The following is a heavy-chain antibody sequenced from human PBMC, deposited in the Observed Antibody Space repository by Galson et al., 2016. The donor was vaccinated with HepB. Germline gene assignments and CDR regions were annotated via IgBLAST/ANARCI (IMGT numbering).Heavy chain of an antibody. Sequence: SLRLSCAASGFSFSTSGMSWVRQTPGRGLEWVSGITGSGGTTHYADSGKGRFTISRDNSKNTLYLYMNSLRAGDTAVYYCGKHGGFDYWGQGTLVTVSS. CDR1: GFSFSTSG. CDR2: ITGSGGTT. V-gene: IGHV3-23*01. D-gene: IGHD3-16*01. CDR3: GKHGGFDY. J-gene: IGHJ4*02.